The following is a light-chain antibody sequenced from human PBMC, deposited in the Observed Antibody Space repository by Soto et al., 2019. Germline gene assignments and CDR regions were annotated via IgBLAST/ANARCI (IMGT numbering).Light chain of an antibody. CDR3: QQYNSFSP. CDR1: QSISSW. Sequence: DIPMTQSPSTLSASVGDRVTISCRASQSISSWLAWYQQKPGKATKLLIYDASTLETGVPSRFRGSGAGTEFTLTISSLQPDDFATYYCQQYNSFSPFGQGTKLEIK. V-gene: IGKV1-5*01. CDR2: DAS. J-gene: IGKJ2*01.